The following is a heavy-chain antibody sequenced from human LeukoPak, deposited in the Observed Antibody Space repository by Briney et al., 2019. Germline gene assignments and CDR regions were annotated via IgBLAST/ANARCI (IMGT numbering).Heavy chain of an antibody. CDR1: GASISTYNW. V-gene: IGHV2-5*08. CDR3: AHSPLGLPDY. D-gene: IGHD2/OR15-2a*01. Sequence: TLSLTCTVSGASISTYNWNWIRQPPGKALEWLTLIYWDDDKRYSPSLKSRLTITKDTSKNQVVLTMTNMDPVDTATYYCAHSPLGLPDYWGQGTLVTVSS. J-gene: IGHJ4*02. CDR2: IYWDDDK.